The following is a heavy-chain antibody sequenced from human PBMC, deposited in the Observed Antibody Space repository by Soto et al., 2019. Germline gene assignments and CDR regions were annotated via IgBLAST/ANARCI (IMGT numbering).Heavy chain of an antibody. Sequence: SETLSLTCAVYGGSFSGYYWSWIRQPPGKGLEWIGEINHSGSTNYNPSLKSRVTISVDTSKDQFSLKLSSVTAADTAVYYCARELGYDILTGYYPDIWGQGTMVT. V-gene: IGHV4-34*01. D-gene: IGHD3-9*01. CDR2: INHSGST. CDR1: GGSFSGYY. CDR3: ARELGYDILTGYYPDI. J-gene: IGHJ3*02.